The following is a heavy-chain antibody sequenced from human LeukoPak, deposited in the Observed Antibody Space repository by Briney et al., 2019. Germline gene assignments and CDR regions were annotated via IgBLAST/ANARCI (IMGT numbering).Heavy chain of an antibody. CDR2: IYPGDSDT. Sequence: GESLKISCKGSGYSFTSYWIGWVRQMPGKGLEWMGIIYPGDSDTRYSPSFQGQVTFSADKSISTAYLQWSSLKASNTAMYYCARHAAVTDEYNWFDPWGQGTLVTVSS. CDR3: ARHAAVTDEYNWFDP. D-gene: IGHD6-19*01. V-gene: IGHV5-51*01. J-gene: IGHJ5*02. CDR1: GYSFTSYW.